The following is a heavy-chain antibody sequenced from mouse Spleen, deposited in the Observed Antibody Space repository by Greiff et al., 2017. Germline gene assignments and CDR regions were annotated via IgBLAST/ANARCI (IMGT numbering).Heavy chain of an antibody. V-gene: IGHV5-6-4*01. CDR3: TRDHYGYFDY. J-gene: IGHJ2*01. CDR2: ISSGGSYT. D-gene: IGHD1-1*01. Sequence: EVQGVESGGGLVKPGGSLKLSCAASGFTFSSYTMSWVRQTPEKRLEWVATISSGGSYTYYPDSVKGRFTISRDNAKNTLYLQMSSLKSEDTAMYYCTRDHYGYFDYWGQGTTLTVSS. CDR1: GFTFSSYT.